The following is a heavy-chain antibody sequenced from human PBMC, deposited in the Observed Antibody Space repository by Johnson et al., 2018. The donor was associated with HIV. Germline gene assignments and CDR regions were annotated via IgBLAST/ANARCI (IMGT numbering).Heavy chain of an antibody. Sequence: VQLVESGGGLVQPGGSLRLSCAASRITFSRYWMTWVRQAPGKGLEWVSVIYSGGSTYYADSVKGRFPISRDNSKNTLYLQMNSLRAGDTAVYYCARGVPIAAAGHDAFDIWGQGTMVTVSS. CDR2: IYSGGST. J-gene: IGHJ3*02. CDR3: ARGVPIAAAGHDAFDI. V-gene: IGHV3-66*01. D-gene: IGHD6-13*01. CDR1: RITFSRYW.